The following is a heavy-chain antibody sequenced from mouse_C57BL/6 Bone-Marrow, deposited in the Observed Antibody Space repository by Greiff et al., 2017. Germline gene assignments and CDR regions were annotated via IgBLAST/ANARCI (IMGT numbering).Heavy chain of an antibody. Sequence: VQLQQPGAELVKPGASVKMSCKASGYTFTSYWITWVKQRPGQGLEWIGDIYPGSGSTNYNEKFKSKATLTVDTSSSTAYMQLSSLTSEDSAVYYCARSGAHQGAMDYWGQGTSVTVSS. D-gene: IGHD1-3*01. CDR3: ARSGAHQGAMDY. CDR1: GYTFTSYW. CDR2: IYPGSGST. V-gene: IGHV1-55*01. J-gene: IGHJ4*01.